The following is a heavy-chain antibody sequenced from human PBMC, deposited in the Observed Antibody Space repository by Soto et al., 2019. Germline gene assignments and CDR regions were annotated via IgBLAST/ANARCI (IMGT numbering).Heavy chain of an antibody. J-gene: IGHJ5*02. CDR3: AGGGGGYCSGGSCESGFDP. CDR1: GYTFTSYD. V-gene: IGHV1-8*01. CDR2: MNPNSGNT. D-gene: IGHD2-15*01. Sequence: QVQLVQSGAEVKKPGASVKVSCKASGYTFTSYDINWVRQATGQGLEWMGWMNPNSGNTGYAQKFQGRVTMTRNTAIRTAYMGRSSLRSEGTAVCYCAGGGGGYCSGGSCESGFDPWGQGTLVTVSS.